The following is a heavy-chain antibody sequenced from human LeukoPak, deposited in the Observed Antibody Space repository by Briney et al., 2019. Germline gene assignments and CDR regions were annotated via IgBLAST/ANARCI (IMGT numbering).Heavy chain of an antibody. CDR3: ARVGGGYSGYDVNNWFDP. V-gene: IGHV1-18*01. CDR2: ISAYNGNT. Sequence: ASVKVSCKASGYTFTSYGISWVRQAPGQGLEWMGWISAYNGNTNYAQKLQGRVTMTTDTSTSTAYMELRSLRSDDTAVYYCARVGGGYSGYDVNNWFDPWGQGTLVTVSS. CDR1: GYTFTSYG. J-gene: IGHJ5*02. D-gene: IGHD5-12*01.